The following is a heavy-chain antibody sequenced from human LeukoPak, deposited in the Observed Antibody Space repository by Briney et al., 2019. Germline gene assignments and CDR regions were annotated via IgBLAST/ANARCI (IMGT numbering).Heavy chain of an antibody. J-gene: IGHJ6*02. V-gene: IGHV1-69*13. Sequence: GASVKVSCKASGYTFTSYAMHWVRQAPGQRLEWMGGIIPIFGTANYAQKFQGRVTITADESTSTAYMELSSLRSEDTAVYYCARDRSLVVPAAIPYYYGMDVWGQGTTVTVSS. CDR2: IIPIFGTA. D-gene: IGHD2-2*02. CDR1: GYTFTSYA. CDR3: ARDRSLVVPAAIPYYYGMDV.